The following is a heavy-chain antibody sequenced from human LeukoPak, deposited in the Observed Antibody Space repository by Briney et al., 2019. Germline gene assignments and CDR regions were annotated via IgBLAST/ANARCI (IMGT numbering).Heavy chain of an antibody. CDR1: GFPFSSYG. Sequence: PGGSPRLSCAASGFPFSSYGMHWVRQAPGKGLEWVARLVYDARSDYANSVKGRFSISRDDSKNTLSLDMSNLRVEDTALYYCARDLSAAFDFWGQGVLVTVSS. CDR2: LVYDARS. CDR3: ARDLSAAFDF. V-gene: IGHV3-33*01. D-gene: IGHD6-19*01. J-gene: IGHJ4*02.